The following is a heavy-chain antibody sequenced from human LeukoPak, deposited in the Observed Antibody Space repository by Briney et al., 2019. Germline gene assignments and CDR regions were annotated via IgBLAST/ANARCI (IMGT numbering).Heavy chain of an antibody. CDR1: GYSFTTYW. J-gene: IGHJ4*02. Sequence: GESLKISCKGSGYSFTTYWIGWVRQMPGKGLEWMGIIYPGDSDTRYSPSFQGQVTISADKSISTAYLQWSSLKASDPAIYYCARRSCSGSICYDYWGQGTLVTVSS. D-gene: IGHD2-15*01. V-gene: IGHV5-51*01. CDR2: IYPGDSDT. CDR3: ARRSCSGSICYDY.